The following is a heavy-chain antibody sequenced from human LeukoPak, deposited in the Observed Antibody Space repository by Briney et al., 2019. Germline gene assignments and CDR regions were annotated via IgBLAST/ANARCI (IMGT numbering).Heavy chain of an antibody. CDR3: ARDGGYCDSATCFSDY. D-gene: IGHD2-2*01. CDR2: IRTKTYSETT. J-gene: IGHJ4*02. V-gene: IGHV3-49*01. Sequence: GGSLRLSYISSGFTFSDYAMSWFRQAPGKGLEWVGFIRTKTYSETTDYAASVRGRFTISRAGSESIAYLQMNSLKIEDTAVYYCARDGGYCDSATCFSDYWGQGTLVTVST. CDR1: GFTFSDYA.